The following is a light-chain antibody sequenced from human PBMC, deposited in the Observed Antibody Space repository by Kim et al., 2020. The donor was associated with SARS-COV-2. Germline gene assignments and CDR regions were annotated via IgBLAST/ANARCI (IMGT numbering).Light chain of an antibody. Sequence: QRVTISCTGSSSNIGAGFDVHWYQQLPGTAPKLLIYDNTNRPSGVPDRLSGSKSGISASLAITGLQAEDEADYYCQSYDSSLSYYVFGTWTKVTVL. J-gene: IGLJ1*01. CDR3: QSYDSSLSYYV. V-gene: IGLV1-40*01. CDR2: DNT. CDR1: SSNIGAGFD.